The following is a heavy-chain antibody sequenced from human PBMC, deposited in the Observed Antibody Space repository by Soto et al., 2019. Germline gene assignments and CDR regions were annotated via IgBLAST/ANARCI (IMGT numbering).Heavy chain of an antibody. CDR3: ARDRAKGVIFYFDY. J-gene: IGHJ4*02. CDR2: IIPIFGTA. CDR1: GCTVSSYA. V-gene: IGHV1-69*13. D-gene: IGHD3-10*01. Sequence: ASVKVSCKASGCTVSSYAISWVRQAPGQGLEWMGGIIPIFGTANYAQKFQGRVTITADESTSTAYMELSSLRSEDTAVYYCARDRAKGVIFYFDYWGQGTLVTVSS.